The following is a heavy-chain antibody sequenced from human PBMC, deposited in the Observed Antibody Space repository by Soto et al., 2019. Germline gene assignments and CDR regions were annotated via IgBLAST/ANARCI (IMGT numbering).Heavy chain of an antibody. V-gene: IGHV3-48*02. CDR1: GFTFSSYS. Sequence: PGGSLRRSCAASGFTFSSYSLNWVRQAPGKGLEWVSYISSTGVTIYYADSVRGRFTISRDNAKNSLYLQMNSLRDDVTAVYYSARAYYGMDVWGQATTVTVTS. CDR2: ISSTGVTI. J-gene: IGHJ6*02. CDR3: ARAYYGMDV.